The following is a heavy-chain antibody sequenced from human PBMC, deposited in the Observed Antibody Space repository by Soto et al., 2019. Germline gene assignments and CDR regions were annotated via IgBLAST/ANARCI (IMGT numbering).Heavy chain of an antibody. CDR3: AREQQVRGLDP. D-gene: IGHD6-13*01. CDR1: GYTFTSYD. J-gene: IGHJ5*02. Sequence: QVQLVQSGAEVKKPGASVKVSCKASGYTFTSYDINWVRQATGQGLEWMGWMNPNSGNTGYAQKFQGRVTMTRNTARRTAYMALSSLRSEDTAVYYWAREQQVRGLDPWGQGPQVPVSS. V-gene: IGHV1-8*01. CDR2: MNPNSGNT.